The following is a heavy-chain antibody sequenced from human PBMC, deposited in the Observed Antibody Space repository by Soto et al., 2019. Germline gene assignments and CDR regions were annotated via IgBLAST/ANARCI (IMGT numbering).Heavy chain of an antibody. D-gene: IGHD4-17*01. J-gene: IGHJ4*02. CDR1: GGTFSSYT. V-gene: IGHV1-69*08. CDR2: IIPILGIA. Sequence: QVQLVQSGAEVKKPGSSVKVSCKASGGTFSSYTISWVRQAPGQGLEWMGRIIPILGIANYAQKFQGRVTITADKSTSTAYMELSSLRSEGTAVYYCAREGVTTVTTWLDYWGQGTLVTVSS. CDR3: AREGVTTVTTWLDY.